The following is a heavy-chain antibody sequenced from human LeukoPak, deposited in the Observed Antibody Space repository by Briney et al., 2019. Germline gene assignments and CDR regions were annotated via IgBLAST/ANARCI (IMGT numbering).Heavy chain of an antibody. V-gene: IGHV4-39*01. CDR2: IYYSGST. Sequence: KPSETLSLTCTVSGGSISSSSYYWGWIRQPPGKGLEWIGSIYYSGSTYYNPSLKSRVTISVDTSKNQFSLKLSSVTAADTAVCYCARNGGGLTPFDYWGQGTLVTVSS. CDR1: GGSISSSSYY. CDR3: ARNGGGLTPFDY. D-gene: IGHD4/OR15-4a*01. J-gene: IGHJ4*02.